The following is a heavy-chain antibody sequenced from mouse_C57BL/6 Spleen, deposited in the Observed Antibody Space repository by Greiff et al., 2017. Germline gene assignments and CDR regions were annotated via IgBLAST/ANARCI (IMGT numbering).Heavy chain of an antibody. CDR1: GYTFTSYW. J-gene: IGHJ3*01. CDR3: ARSWNDYDGFAY. V-gene: IGHV1-55*01. CDR2: IYPGSGST. Sequence: QVQLQQPGAELVKPGASVKMSCKASGYTFTSYWITWVKQRPGQGLEWIGDIYPGSGSTNYNEKFKSKATLTVDTSSSTAYMQLSSLTSDDSAVYYCARSWNDYDGFAYWGQGTLVTVSA. D-gene: IGHD2-4*01.